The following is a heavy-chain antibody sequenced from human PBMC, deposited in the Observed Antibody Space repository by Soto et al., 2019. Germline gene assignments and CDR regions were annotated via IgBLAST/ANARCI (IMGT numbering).Heavy chain of an antibody. CDR1: GFTFSSYA. CDR2: ISYDGSNK. J-gene: IGHJ4*02. Sequence: GGSLRLSCAASGFTFSSYAMHWVRQAPGKGLEWVAVISYDGSNKYYADSVKGRFTISRDSSKNTLYLQMNSLRAEDTAVYYGARAPNSFYDSSGYYYEGPDYWGQGTLVTVSS. D-gene: IGHD3-22*01. V-gene: IGHV3-30-3*01. CDR3: ARAPNSFYDSSGYYYEGPDY.